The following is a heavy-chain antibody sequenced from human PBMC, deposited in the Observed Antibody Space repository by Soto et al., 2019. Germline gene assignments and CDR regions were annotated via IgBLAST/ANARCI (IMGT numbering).Heavy chain of an antibody. CDR2: IKEDGSQK. CDR3: AGGGGCVTDR. Sequence: EVQLVESGGGLVQPGGSLRLSCATSGFTFSSYWMNWVRQAPGKGLEWVANIKEDGSQKYYVDSVKGRFTISRDNAKNALYLQMNSLRAEDAAVFYCAGGGGCVTDRWGQGTMVTVST. D-gene: IGHD6-19*01. J-gene: IGHJ5*02. CDR1: GFTFSSYW. V-gene: IGHV3-7*01.